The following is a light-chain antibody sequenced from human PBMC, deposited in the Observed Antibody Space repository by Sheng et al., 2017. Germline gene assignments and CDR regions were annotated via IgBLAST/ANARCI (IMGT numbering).Light chain of an antibody. CDR3: QQYNKAPYS. V-gene: IGKV1-5*03. J-gene: IGKJ2*03. Sequence: DIQMTQSPSTLSASVGDRVTITCRASQNINSWLAWYQQKPGKAPKLLIYKASDLQSGVPSRFSGSGSGAEFTLTISGLQPDDLATYYCQQYNKAPYSFGQGPSWRSN. CDR1: QNINSW. CDR2: KAS.